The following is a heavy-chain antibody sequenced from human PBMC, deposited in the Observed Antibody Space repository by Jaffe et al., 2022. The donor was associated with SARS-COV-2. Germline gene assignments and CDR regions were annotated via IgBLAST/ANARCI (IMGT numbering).Heavy chain of an antibody. V-gene: IGHV1-18*01. CDR1: GYTFTSYG. CDR3: ARDVDYETAMVEEYYYYGMDV. Sequence: QVQLVQSGAEVKKPGASVKVSCKASGYTFTSYGISWVRQAPGQGLEWMGWISAYNGNTNYAQKLQGRVTMTTDTSTSTAYMELRSLRSDDTAVYYCARDVDYETAMVEEYYYYGMDVWGQGTTVTVSS. D-gene: IGHD5-18*01. J-gene: IGHJ6*02. CDR2: ISAYNGNT.